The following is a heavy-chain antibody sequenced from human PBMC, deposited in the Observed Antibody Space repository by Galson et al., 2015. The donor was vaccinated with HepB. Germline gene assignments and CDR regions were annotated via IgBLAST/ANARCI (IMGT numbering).Heavy chain of an antibody. J-gene: IGHJ6*02. V-gene: IGHV3-48*03. Sequence: SLRLSCAASGFTFRNYEMNWVRQAPGKGLEWVSYISGSGRSIYYADSGKGRFTISRDNAKNSLYLQMNSLRAEDTAVYYCARDGGYYPSGDWRICCGMDVWGQGTTVTASS. CDR2: ISGSGRSI. D-gene: IGHD3-10*01. CDR3: ARDGGYYPSGDWRICCGMDV. CDR1: GFTFRNYE.